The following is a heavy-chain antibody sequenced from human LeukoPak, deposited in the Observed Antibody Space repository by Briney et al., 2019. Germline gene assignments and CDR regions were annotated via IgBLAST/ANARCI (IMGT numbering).Heavy chain of an antibody. Sequence: GGSLRLSCAASGFTFSSYAMSWVRQAPGKGLEWVSAISGSGGSTYYADSVKGRFTISRDNSKNTLYLQMNSLRAEDTAVYYCAKAYYDFWSGYPPGEGAFDIWGQGTMVTVSS. CDR3: AKAYYDFWSGYPPGEGAFDI. CDR2: ISGSGGST. D-gene: IGHD3-3*01. CDR1: GFTFSSYA. V-gene: IGHV3-23*01. J-gene: IGHJ3*02.